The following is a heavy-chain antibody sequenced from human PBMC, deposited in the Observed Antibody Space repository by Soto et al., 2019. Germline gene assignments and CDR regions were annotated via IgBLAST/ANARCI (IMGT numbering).Heavy chain of an antibody. J-gene: IGHJ4*02. CDR2: INPSGGST. V-gene: IGHV1-46*01. CDR3: ARDRGSSSVGLWAY. D-gene: IGHD6-6*01. CDR1: GYTFTSYY. Sequence: XSVKVSFNASGYTFTSYYMHLVRHAPGQGLEWMGIINPSGGSTSYAQKFQGRVTMTRDTSTSTVYMELSSLRSEDTAVYYCARDRGSSSVGLWAYWGQGTLVTVSS.